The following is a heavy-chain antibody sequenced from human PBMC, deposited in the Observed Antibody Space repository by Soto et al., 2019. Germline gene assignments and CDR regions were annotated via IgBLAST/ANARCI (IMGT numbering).Heavy chain of an antibody. J-gene: IGHJ6*02. V-gene: IGHV3-30-3*01. Sequence: GGSLRLSCAASGFTFSSYAMHWVRQAPGKGLEWVAVISYDGSNKYYADSVKGRFTISRDNSKNTLYLQMNSLRAEDTAVYYCAGTLGRDYYYYGMDVWGQGTTVTVSS. CDR2: ISYDGSNK. CDR1: GFTFSSYA. D-gene: IGHD3-10*01. CDR3: AGTLGRDYYYYGMDV.